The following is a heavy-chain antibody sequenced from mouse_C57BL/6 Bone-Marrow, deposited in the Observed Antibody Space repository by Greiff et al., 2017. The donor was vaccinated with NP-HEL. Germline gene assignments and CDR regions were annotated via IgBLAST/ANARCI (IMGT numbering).Heavy chain of an antibody. Sequence: QVQLQQPGAELVRPGTSVKLSCKASGYTFTSYWMHWVKQSPGQGLEWIGVIDPSDSYTNYNQKFKGKATLTVDTSSSTAYMQLSSLTSEDSAVFYCARCGDDYWGKGTTLTVSS. CDR2: IDPSDSYT. CDR1: GYTFTSYW. J-gene: IGHJ2*01. V-gene: IGHV1-59*01. CDR3: ARCGDDY.